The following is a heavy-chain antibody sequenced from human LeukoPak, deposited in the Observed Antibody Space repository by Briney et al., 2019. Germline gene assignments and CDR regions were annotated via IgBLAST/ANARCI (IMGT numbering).Heavy chain of an antibody. CDR3: ARSNYYGMDV. J-gene: IGHJ6*04. CDR1: GFTFSSYW. CDR2: INSDGSST. Sequence: GGSLRLSCAASGFTFSSYWMHWVRQAPGKGLAWVSRINSDGSSTSYADSVKGRFTISRDNAKNTLYLQMNSLRAEDTAVYYCARSNYYGMDVWGKGTTVTVSS. V-gene: IGHV3-74*01.